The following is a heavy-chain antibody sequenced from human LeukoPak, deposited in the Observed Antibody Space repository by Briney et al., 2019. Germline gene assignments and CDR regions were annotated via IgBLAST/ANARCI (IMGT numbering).Heavy chain of an antibody. J-gene: IGHJ3*02. D-gene: IGHD5-12*01. CDR2: IIPIFGTA. CDR1: GGTFSSYA. V-gene: IGHV1-69*01. Sequence: SVKVSCKASGGTFSSYAISWVRQAPGQGLEWMGGIIPIFGTANYAQKFQGRVTITADESTSTAYMELSSLRSEDTAVYYCARAADYRDAFDIWGQGTMVTVSS. CDR3: ARAADYRDAFDI.